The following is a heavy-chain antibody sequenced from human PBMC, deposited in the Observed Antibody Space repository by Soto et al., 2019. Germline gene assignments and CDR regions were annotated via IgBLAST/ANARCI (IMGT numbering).Heavy chain of an antibody. Sequence: EVQLLESGGGLVQPGGSLRLSCVASGFTFSTYGMSWVRQAPGKGLEWVSGSSGSGERTYYADSVRGRFTISRDNSKNTLHLQMNSLRAEDTAVYYCVKDYAFWSCYCFDYCGQGTLVTVSS. CDR1: GFTFSTYG. D-gene: IGHD3-3*01. V-gene: IGHV3-23*01. CDR2: SSGSGERT. CDR3: VKDYAFWSCYCFDY. J-gene: IGHJ4*02.